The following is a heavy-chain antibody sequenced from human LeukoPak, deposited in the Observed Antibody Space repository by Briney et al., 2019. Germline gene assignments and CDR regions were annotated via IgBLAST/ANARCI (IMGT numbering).Heavy chain of an antibody. CDR2: IKLDGSEK. V-gene: IGHV3-7*03. CDR3: ARDQYDTWSRRGNFDS. J-gene: IGHJ4*02. D-gene: IGHD3-3*01. Sequence: GGSLRLSCVASGFTFGTYWMSWVRQAPGKGLEWVANIKLDGSEKNYGDSVKGGFTISTDNTKNSLYLQMNSLRVEDTAVFYCARDQYDTWSRRGNFDSWGQGTLVIVSS. CDR1: GFTFGTYW.